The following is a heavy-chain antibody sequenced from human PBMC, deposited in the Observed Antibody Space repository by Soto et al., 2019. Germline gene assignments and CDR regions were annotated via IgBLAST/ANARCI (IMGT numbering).Heavy chain of an antibody. CDR3: ARVYSSWPQERGGFDY. V-gene: IGHV4-4*02. D-gene: IGHD6-13*01. CDR1: GGSISSSNW. Sequence: QVQLQESGPGLVKPSGTLSLTCAVSGGSISSSNWWSWVRQPPGKGLEWIGEIYHSGSTNYNPSLKRRVTISVDKTKNQFSLKRSSVPAADTAVYYCARVYSSWPQERGGFDYWGQGTLVTVSS. J-gene: IGHJ4*02. CDR2: IYHSGST.